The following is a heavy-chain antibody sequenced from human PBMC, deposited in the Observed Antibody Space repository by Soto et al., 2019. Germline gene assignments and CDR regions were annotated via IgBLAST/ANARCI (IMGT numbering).Heavy chain of an antibody. CDR2: ISGSGGST. D-gene: IGHD2-21*01. V-gene: IGHV3-23*01. CDR1: GVTFSSYA. J-gene: IGHJ4*02. CDR3: AKVAGDRLAYCGGDCYSNY. Sequence: GGSLRLSCAASGVTFSSYAMSWVRQAPGKGLEWVSAISGSGGSTYYADSVKGRFTISRDNSKNTLYLQMNSLRAEDTAVYYCAKVAGDRLAYCGGDCYSNYWGQGTLVTVSS.